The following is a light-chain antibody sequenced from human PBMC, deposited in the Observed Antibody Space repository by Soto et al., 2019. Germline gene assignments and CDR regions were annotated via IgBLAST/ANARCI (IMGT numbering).Light chain of an antibody. Sequence: DIQMTQSPSTLSASVGDRVTITCRASQRISGWLAWYQQKPGKAPKILIYDASNLERGLPSRFSSSGSGTEFALTISSLQADDFATYYCQQYDSFAWSFGQGTKVDIK. CDR3: QQYDSFAWS. V-gene: IGKV1-5*01. CDR2: DAS. J-gene: IGKJ1*01. CDR1: QRISGW.